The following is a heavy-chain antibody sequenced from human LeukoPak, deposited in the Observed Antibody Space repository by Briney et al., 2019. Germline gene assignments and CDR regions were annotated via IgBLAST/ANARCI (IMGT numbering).Heavy chain of an antibody. J-gene: IGHJ6*03. V-gene: IGHV4-61*02. D-gene: IGHD2-15*01. CDR2: IYTSGST. Sequence: SETLSLTCTVSGGSISSGSYYWSWIRQPAGRGLEWIGRIYTSGSTNYNPSLKSRVTISVDTSKNQFSLKLSSVTAADTAVYYCAREMREVVVATTVYYYYMDVWGKGTTVTVSS. CDR1: GGSISSGSYY. CDR3: AREMREVVVATTVYYYYMDV.